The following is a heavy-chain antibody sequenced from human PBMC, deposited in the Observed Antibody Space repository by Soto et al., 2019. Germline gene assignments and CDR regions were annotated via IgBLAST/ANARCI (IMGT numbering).Heavy chain of an antibody. Sequence: PGGSLRLSCTASGFTFSNSGMSWVRQAPGKGLEWVSAISSSGGTTYYADSVKGRFTISRDNSKDTLYLQMNSLRAEDTAVYYCAKRGYDSSGRHARYFEYWGQGTLVTVSS. D-gene: IGHD3-22*01. J-gene: IGHJ4*02. CDR2: ISSSGGTT. V-gene: IGHV3-23*01. CDR3: AKRGYDSSGRHARYFEY. CDR1: GFTFSNSG.